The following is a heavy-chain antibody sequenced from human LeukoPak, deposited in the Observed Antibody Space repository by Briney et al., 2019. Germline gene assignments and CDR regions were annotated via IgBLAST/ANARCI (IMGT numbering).Heavy chain of an antibody. Sequence: ASVKVSCKASGYTFTSYYVHWVRQAPGRGLEWMGIINPSGGNTSYAQKFQGRVTMTRDTSTSTVYMELSSLRSEDTAVYYCARDVSDCSGGSCYSYFVYWGQGTLVTVSS. D-gene: IGHD2-15*01. J-gene: IGHJ4*02. CDR2: INPSGGNT. V-gene: IGHV1-46*01. CDR1: GYTFTSYY. CDR3: ARDVSDCSGGSCYSYFVY.